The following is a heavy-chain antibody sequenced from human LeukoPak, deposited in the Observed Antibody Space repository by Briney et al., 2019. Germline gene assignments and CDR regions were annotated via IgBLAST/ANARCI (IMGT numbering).Heavy chain of an antibody. Sequence: ASVKVSCKASGYTFSSYVISWVRQAPGQGLEWMGWISAYDGNANYAQKLQGRVTMTTDTSTSTAYMELRSLRSDDTAVYYCARGCGVDCYHYFDYWGQGTLVTVSS. V-gene: IGHV1-18*01. CDR1: GYTFSSYV. D-gene: IGHD2-21*02. CDR2: ISAYDGNA. J-gene: IGHJ4*02. CDR3: ARGCGVDCYHYFDY.